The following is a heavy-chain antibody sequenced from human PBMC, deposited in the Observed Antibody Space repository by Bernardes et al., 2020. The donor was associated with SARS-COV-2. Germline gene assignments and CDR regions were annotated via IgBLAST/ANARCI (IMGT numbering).Heavy chain of an antibody. J-gene: IGHJ6*02. CDR3: ARRRYGDFGVDV. D-gene: IGHD4-17*01. V-gene: IGHV5-51*01. CDR1: DYTFTNYW. Sequence: GAPLKISCKGSDYTFTNYWIGWVRQMPGKCLEWMWIIYPGDSDTKYSPSFQGRVTISADKSVNTAYLQWSSLKASDTAIYYCARRRYGDFGVDVWGQGTTVTVSS. CDR2: IYPGDSDT.